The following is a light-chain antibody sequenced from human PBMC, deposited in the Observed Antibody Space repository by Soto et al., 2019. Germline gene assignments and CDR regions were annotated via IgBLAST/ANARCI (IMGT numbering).Light chain of an antibody. V-gene: IGLV2-23*02. Sequence: QSVLTQPASVSGSPGQSITMSCTGSSSDVGSYNLVSWHQQYPGKAPKFIIYEVTKRPSGVSHRFSGSKSGNTASLTISGLQAEDEADYYCCSYAGNKNPVVFGGGTQLTVL. CDR2: EVT. CDR1: SSDVGSYNL. CDR3: CSYAGNKNPVV. J-gene: IGLJ2*01.